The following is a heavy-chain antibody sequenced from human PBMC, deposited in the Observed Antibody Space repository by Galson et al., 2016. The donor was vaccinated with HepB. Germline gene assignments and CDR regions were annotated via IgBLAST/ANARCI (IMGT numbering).Heavy chain of an antibody. CDR3: PRVGGYPGFDY. Sequence: QSGAEVKKPGESLKISCKTSGYRFTSYWIGWVRQMPGKGLEWMGIIFPGDSETRYSPSFQGQVTISADKSISTAYLQWSSLKVSDTAMYYCPRVGGYPGFDYWGQGTLVTVSS. D-gene: IGHD3-16*01. CDR1: GYRFTSYW. CDR2: IFPGDSET. V-gene: IGHV5-51*01. J-gene: IGHJ4*02.